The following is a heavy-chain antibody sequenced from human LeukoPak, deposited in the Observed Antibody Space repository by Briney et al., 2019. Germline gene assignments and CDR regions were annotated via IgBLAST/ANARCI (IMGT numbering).Heavy chain of an antibody. CDR2: IASDGSHT. D-gene: IGHD2-21*02. Sequence: PGGSLRLSCAASGFTFSNYFMHWVRQAPGKGLEWVADIASDGSHTFYVESVKGRFTISRDNSKNTLYLQMNSLGPEDMAVYFCARERQDTVIHSGAFDIWGQGTMVTVSS. CDR1: GFTFSNYF. J-gene: IGHJ3*02. V-gene: IGHV3-30-3*01. CDR3: ARERQDTVIHSGAFDI.